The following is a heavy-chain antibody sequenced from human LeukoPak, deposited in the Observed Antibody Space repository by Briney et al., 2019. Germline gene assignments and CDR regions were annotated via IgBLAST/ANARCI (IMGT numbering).Heavy chain of an antibody. V-gene: IGHV3-30*03. CDR1: GFTFSSYG. D-gene: IGHD3-10*01. Sequence: HPGGSLRLSCAASGFTFSSYGMHWVRQAPGKGLEWVAVISYDGSNKYYADSVKGRFTISRDNSKNTLYLQMNSLRAEDTAVYYCARAKLLWFGELPKREKSFDYWGQGTLVTVSS. CDR2: ISYDGSNK. J-gene: IGHJ4*02. CDR3: ARAKLLWFGELPKREKSFDY.